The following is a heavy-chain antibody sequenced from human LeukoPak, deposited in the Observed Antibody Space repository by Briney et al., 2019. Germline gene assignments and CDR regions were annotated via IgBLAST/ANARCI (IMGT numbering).Heavy chain of an antibody. Sequence: HPGGSLRLSCAASGFTFSSYGMHWVRQAPGKGLEWVAVISYDGSNKYYADSVKGRFTISRDNSKNTLYLQMNSLRAEDTAVYYCGKDGSITMIVVVISYFDYWGQGTLVTVSS. J-gene: IGHJ4*02. CDR1: GFTFSSYG. V-gene: IGHV3-30*18. CDR2: ISYDGSNK. CDR3: GKDGSITMIVVVISYFDY. D-gene: IGHD3-22*01.